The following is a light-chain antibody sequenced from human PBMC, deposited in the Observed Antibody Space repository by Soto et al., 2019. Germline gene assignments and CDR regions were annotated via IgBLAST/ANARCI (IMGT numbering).Light chain of an antibody. J-gene: IGKJ3*01. V-gene: IGKV3-11*01. CDR3: QQRSNWPEFT. CDR1: QSVSSN. CDR2: DAS. Sequence: EIVMTQSPATLSVSQGERATLSCRASQSVSSNLAWYQQKPGQAPRLLIYDASNRATGIPARFSGSGSGTDFTLTISSLEPEDFAVYYCQQRSNWPEFTFGPGTKVDIK.